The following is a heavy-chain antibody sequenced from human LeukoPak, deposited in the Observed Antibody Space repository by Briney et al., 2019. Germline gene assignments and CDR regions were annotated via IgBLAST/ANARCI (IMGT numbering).Heavy chain of an antibody. J-gene: IGHJ4*02. V-gene: IGHV3-23*01. CDR2: ISGSGSGGST. Sequence: PGGSLRLSCAASGFTFSSYAMSWVRQAQGKGLEWVSTISGSGSGGSTYYADSVKGRFTISRDNSKDTLYLQMNSLRAEDTAVYYCAKLLAVTNSYYFNYWGQGTLVTVSS. CDR3: AKLLAVTNSYYFNY. CDR1: GFTFSSYA. D-gene: IGHD6-19*01.